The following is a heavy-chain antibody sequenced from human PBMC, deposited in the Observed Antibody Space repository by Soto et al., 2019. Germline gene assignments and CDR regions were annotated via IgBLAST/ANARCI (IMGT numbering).Heavy chain of an antibody. CDR3: ARDKITGPFDY. Sequence: QVQLQQWGAGLLKPSETLSLTCAVYGGSFSGYYWTWIRQPPGTGLEWIGEINHSGSTNYNPSLKSRVTISVDTSKNPFSLKLTSVTAADTAVYYCARDKITGPFDYWGQGALVTVSS. J-gene: IGHJ4*02. D-gene: IGHD2-8*02. CDR2: INHSGST. V-gene: IGHV4-34*01. CDR1: GGSFSGYY.